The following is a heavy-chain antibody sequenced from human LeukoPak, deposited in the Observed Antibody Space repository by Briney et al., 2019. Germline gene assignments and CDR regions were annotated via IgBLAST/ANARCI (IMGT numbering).Heavy chain of an antibody. CDR2: IYYSGST. Sequence: SETLSLTCTVSGGSISSYYWSWIRQPPGKGLEWIGYIYYSGSTNYNPSLKSRVTISVDTSKNQFSLKLSSVTAADTAVYYCARIHGYSSSWYRSRYYYYYMDVWGKGTTVTVSS. J-gene: IGHJ6*03. CDR3: ARIHGYSSSWYRSRYYYYYMDV. CDR1: GGSISSYY. V-gene: IGHV4-59*01. D-gene: IGHD6-13*01.